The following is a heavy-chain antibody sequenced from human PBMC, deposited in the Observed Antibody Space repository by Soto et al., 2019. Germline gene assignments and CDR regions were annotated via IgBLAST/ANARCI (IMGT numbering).Heavy chain of an antibody. CDR1: GYTFTAYS. CDR2: INPNTGAT. J-gene: IGHJ4*02. CDR3: ARDFDCGGDCSLNYFDF. V-gene: IGHV1-2*02. D-gene: IGHD2-21*02. Sequence: ASVKVSCKASGYTFTAYSMHWVRQAPGQGPEWMGWINPNTGATKYAQKFQGRVTTTRDTSITTAYMELRRLRSDDTAVYYCARDFDCGGDCSLNYFDFWGQGTLVTVSS.